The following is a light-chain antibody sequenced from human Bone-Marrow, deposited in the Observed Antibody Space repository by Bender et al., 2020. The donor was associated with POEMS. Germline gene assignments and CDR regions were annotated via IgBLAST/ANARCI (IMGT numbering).Light chain of an antibody. Sequence: SNELTQPPSVSVSPGQTASITCSGEKLGNKYASWYQQKPGQSPVLVIYQDDTRPSGVPDRFSGSKSGTSASLAITGLQSDDEAIYFCVAWDASLNGWVFGGGTKLTVL. CDR1: KLGNKY. CDR3: VAWDASLNGWV. J-gene: IGLJ3*02. CDR2: QDD. V-gene: IGLV3-1*01.